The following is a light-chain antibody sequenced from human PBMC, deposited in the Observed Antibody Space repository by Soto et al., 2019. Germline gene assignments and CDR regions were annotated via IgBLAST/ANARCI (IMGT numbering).Light chain of an antibody. CDR1: SSDVGGYNY. CDR3: SSYTSSNTLVV. Sequence: QSALTQPASVSGSPGQSITISCTGTSSDVGGYNYVSWYQQHPGKAPKLMIYDVSNQPSGVSNRFSGSKSGNTASLTISGLQPEDEADYYCSSYTSSNTLVVFGGGTKLTVL. CDR2: DVS. V-gene: IGLV2-14*01. J-gene: IGLJ2*01.